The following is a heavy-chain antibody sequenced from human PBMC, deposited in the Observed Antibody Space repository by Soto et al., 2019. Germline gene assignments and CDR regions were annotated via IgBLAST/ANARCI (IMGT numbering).Heavy chain of an antibody. Sequence: GGSLRLSCAASGFTFRVYGMHWVRQAPGKGLEWVADISYDGNKKYYTDSVKGRFTISRDNSKNTLYLQMNSLRTEDTALYYCAQEAPGGWHFFVTWGQGDLVTVSS. CDR3: AQEAPGGWHFFVT. D-gene: IGHD6-19*01. J-gene: IGHJ1*01. CDR1: GFTFRVYG. V-gene: IGHV3-30*18. CDR2: ISYDGNKK.